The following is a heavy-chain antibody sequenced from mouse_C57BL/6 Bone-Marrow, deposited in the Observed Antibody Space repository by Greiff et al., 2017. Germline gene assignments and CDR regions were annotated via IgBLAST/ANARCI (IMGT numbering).Heavy chain of an antibody. D-gene: IGHD1-1*01. CDR2: IYPRDGST. J-gene: IGHJ4*01. CDR1: GYTFTSYD. V-gene: IGHV1-85*01. Sequence: VKLVESGPELVKPGASVKLSCKASGYTFTSYDINWVKPRPGQGLEWIGWIYPRDGSTKYNEKFKGKATLTVDTSSSTAYMARHSLTSEDSAVYFCARLGFSVVEIAMDYWGQGTSVTVSS. CDR3: ARLGFSVVEIAMDY.